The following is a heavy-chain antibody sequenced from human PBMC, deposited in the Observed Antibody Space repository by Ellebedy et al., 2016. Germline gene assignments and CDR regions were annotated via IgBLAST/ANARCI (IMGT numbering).Heavy chain of an antibody. CDR1: GFTFSDYY. V-gene: IGHV3-23*01. CDR2: ITDSGGNT. J-gene: IGHJ4*02. Sequence: GESLKISXIASGFTFSDYYVSWIRQAPGKGLEWVSVITDSGGNTNYADSVKGRFTISRDNSKNTLYLQMNSLRAEDTAVYYCAKRRSRLRTIDYWGQGTLVTVSS. D-gene: IGHD5-18*01. CDR3: AKRRSRLRTIDY.